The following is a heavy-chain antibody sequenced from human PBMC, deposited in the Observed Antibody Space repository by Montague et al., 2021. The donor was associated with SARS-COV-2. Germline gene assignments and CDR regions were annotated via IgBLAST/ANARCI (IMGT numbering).Heavy chain of an antibody. D-gene: IGHD3-10*01. CDR3: ARHASGSFSPYYFDX. Sequence: QSGAEVKKPGESLKIPCRASGYTFSKHWIGWVRQMPGKGLEWVGIIYPGDSDTRYNPSFQGQVTTSVDWSISTAFLQWSSLKASDTAMYYCARHASGSFSPYYFDXWGRGTLLTVSS. CDR1: GYTFSKHW. CDR2: IYPGDSDT. J-gene: IGHJ4*02. V-gene: IGHV5-51*01.